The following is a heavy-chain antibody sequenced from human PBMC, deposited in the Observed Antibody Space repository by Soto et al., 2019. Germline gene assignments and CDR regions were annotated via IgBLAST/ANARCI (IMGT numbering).Heavy chain of an antibody. D-gene: IGHD3-3*01. CDR1: GGSISSGGYY. V-gene: IGHV4-31*03. CDR2: IYYSGST. Sequence: SETLSLTCTVSGGSISSGGYYWSWIRQHPGKGLEWIGYIYYSGSTYYNPSLKSRVTISVDTSKNQFSLKLSSVTAADTAVYYCARVGSGGDDFWSGSQTLIDYWGQGTLVTVSS. J-gene: IGHJ4*02. CDR3: ARVGSGGDDFWSGSQTLIDY.